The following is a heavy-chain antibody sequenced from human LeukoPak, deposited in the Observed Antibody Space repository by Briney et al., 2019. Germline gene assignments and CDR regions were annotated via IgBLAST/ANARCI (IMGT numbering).Heavy chain of an antibody. J-gene: IGHJ5*02. CDR1: GYTFTGHY. D-gene: IGHD3-10*01. Sequence: ASVKVSCKASGYTFTGHYMHWVRQAPGQGPEWMGWINPNSGGTNYAQKFQGRVTMTRDTSISTAYMELSGLRSDDTAVYYCARGGITMVRGVMRSSWFDPWGQGTLVTVSS. CDR3: ARGGITMVRGVMRSSWFDP. CDR2: INPNSGGT. V-gene: IGHV1-2*02.